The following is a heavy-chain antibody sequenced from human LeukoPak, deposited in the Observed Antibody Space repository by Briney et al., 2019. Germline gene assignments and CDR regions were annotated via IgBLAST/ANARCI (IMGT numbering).Heavy chain of an antibody. CDR2: IFTRGTT. CDR3: ARSSLAVYFNY. Sequence: SQTLSLTCTVSGGSISSGSYYWNWIRPPAGKGLEWLGNIFTRGTTNYNASLESRLTISLDTARNQFSLSLRSVTAADTAIYFCARSSLAVYFNYWGQGTLVTASS. V-gene: IGHV4-61*09. D-gene: IGHD6-19*01. CDR1: GGSISSGSYY. J-gene: IGHJ4*02.